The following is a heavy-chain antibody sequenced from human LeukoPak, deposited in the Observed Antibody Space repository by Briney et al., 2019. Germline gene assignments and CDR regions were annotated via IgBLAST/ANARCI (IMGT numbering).Heavy chain of an antibody. V-gene: IGHV3-53*01. CDR3: ASPSIPTTGTTRDYYYYGMDV. D-gene: IGHD1-1*01. Sequence: GGSLKLSCAASGFTVSSNYMSWVRQAPGKGLEWVSVIYSGGSTYYADSVKGRFTISRDNSKNTLYLQMNSLRAEDTAVYYCASPSIPTTGTTRDYYYYGMDVWGQGTTVTVSS. CDR1: GFTVSSNY. J-gene: IGHJ6*02. CDR2: IYSGGST.